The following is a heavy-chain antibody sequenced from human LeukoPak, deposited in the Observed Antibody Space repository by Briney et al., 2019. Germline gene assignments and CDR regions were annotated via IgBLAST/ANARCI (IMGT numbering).Heavy chain of an antibody. D-gene: IGHD1-26*01. CDR2: IKQDGGQE. CDR1: GFTFNTYW. J-gene: IGHJ4*02. V-gene: IGHV3-7*01. Sequence: GGSLRLSCAASGFTFNTYWMSWVRQAPGKGLEWVANIKQDGGQEFYGDSVKGRFTISRDNAKNSLYLQMNSLRVEDTAVYYCVRSQWGDFHFWGQGTLVTVSS. CDR3: VRSQWGDFHF.